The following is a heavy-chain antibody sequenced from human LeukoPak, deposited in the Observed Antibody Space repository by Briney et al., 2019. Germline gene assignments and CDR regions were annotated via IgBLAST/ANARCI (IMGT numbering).Heavy chain of an antibody. J-gene: IGHJ4*02. CDR2: INPNSGGT. D-gene: IGHD4-23*01. Sequence: ASVKVSCKASGYTFTGYYMHWVRQAPGQGLEWMGWINPNSGGTNYAQKFQGWVTMTRDTSISTAYMELSSLRSEDTAVYYCARDSDYGGNPDVQDYWGQGTLVTVSS. CDR1: GYTFTGYY. CDR3: ARDSDYGGNPDVQDY. V-gene: IGHV1-2*04.